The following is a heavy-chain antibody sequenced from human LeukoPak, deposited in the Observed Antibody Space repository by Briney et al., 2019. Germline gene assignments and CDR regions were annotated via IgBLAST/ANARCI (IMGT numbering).Heavy chain of an antibody. CDR3: ARGLYYRAARLDY. CDR2: INHSGST. D-gene: IGHD6-6*01. CDR1: GGSFSGYY. Sequence: SETLSLTCAVYGGSFSGYYWSWIRQPPGKGLEWIGEINHSGSTNYNPSLRSRVTISVDTSKNQFSLKLSSVTAADTAVYYCARGLYYRAARLDYWGQGTLVTVSS. V-gene: IGHV4-34*01. J-gene: IGHJ4*02.